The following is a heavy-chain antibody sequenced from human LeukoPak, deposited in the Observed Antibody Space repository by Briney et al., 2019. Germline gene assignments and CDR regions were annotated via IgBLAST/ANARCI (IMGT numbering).Heavy chain of an antibody. Sequence: GESLKISCKVSLDMFAFYWIAWVRQMPGKGLECMGIIWPEDSDTRYSPSFRGQVTISADKSIRTAFLQWNSLKASDTAMYYCARRRRDAFDVWGQGTMVTVSS. V-gene: IGHV5-51*01. CDR1: LDMFAFYW. J-gene: IGHJ3*01. CDR2: IWPEDSDT. CDR3: ARRRRDAFDV.